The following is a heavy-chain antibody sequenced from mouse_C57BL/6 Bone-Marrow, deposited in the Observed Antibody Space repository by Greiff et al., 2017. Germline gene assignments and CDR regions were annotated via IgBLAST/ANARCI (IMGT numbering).Heavy chain of an antibody. V-gene: IGHV1-81*01. D-gene: IGHD2-3*01. J-gene: IGHJ2*01. CDR3: AARRRGWPRRISY. CDR1: GYTFTSYG. Sequence: VKLQESGAELARPGASVKLSCKASGYTFTSYGISWVTQRTGQGLEWIGEIYPRSGNTYYNEKFKGKAILTADKSSSTAYMELRSLTSEDSAVYFCAARRRGWPRRISYWGQGTTLTVSS. CDR2: IYPRSGNT.